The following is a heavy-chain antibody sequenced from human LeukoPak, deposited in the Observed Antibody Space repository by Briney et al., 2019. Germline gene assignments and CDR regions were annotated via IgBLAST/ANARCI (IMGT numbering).Heavy chain of an antibody. CDR1: GFTFSTHW. Sequence: GGSLRLSCVTSGFTFSTHWVSWVRQAPGKGLEWVANIKEDGSTTDYVDSVKGRFTISRDNAKNSVFLQMNSLRAEDTAVYYCAPQTMILVLGGQGTLVTVSS. CDR3: APQTMILVL. V-gene: IGHV3-7*01. J-gene: IGHJ4*02. CDR2: IKEDGSTT. D-gene: IGHD3-22*01.